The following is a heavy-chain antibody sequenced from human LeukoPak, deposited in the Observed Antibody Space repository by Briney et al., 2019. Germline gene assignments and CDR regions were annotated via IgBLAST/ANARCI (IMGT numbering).Heavy chain of an antibody. CDR1: GGSISSYY. CDR2: IYYSGST. D-gene: IGHD1-26*01. Sequence: SETLSLTCTVSGGSISSYYWSWIRQPPGKGLEWIGYIYYSGSTNYNPSLKSRVTISVDTSKNQFSLKLGSVTAADTAVYYCASPRGSQDAFDIWGQGTMVTVSS. J-gene: IGHJ3*02. CDR3: ASPRGSQDAFDI. V-gene: IGHV4-59*01.